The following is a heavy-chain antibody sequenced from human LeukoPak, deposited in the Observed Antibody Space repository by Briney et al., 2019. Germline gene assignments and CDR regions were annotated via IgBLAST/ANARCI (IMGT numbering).Heavy chain of an antibody. J-gene: IGHJ4*02. D-gene: IGHD1-26*01. CDR2: LYPSGST. CDR1: GGSINSGY. Sequence: PSETLSLTCSVSGGSINSGYWSWIRQPPGKGLECIGLLYPSGSTNYNPSLKSRVTISVDTSRTQFSLKLSSMTAADTAVYYCAGGHYPLEYWGQGTLVTVSS. V-gene: IGHV4-59*01. CDR3: AGGHYPLEY.